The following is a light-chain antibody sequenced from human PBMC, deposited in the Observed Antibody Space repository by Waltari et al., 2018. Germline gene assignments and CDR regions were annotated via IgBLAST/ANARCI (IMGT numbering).Light chain of an antibody. CDR1: QSISTY. Sequence: IQMTQSPSPLSASVGDRVTITCRASQSISTYLNWYQQKPGKAPNLMIYAASTLQSGVPARFSGSGSETDFTLTISSLQPEDFATYYCQQSYNAPRTFGLGTKVDIK. V-gene: IGKV1-39*01. CDR3: QQSYNAPRT. J-gene: IGKJ3*01. CDR2: AAS.